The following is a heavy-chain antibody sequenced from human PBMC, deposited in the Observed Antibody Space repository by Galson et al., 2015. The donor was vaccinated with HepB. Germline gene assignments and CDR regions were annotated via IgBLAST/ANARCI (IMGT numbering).Heavy chain of an antibody. V-gene: IGHV3-33*08. D-gene: IGHD6-19*01. CDR3: AREDKNIAVAALDS. CDR1: GFTFSDYG. CDR2: VWKEGRNN. Sequence: SLRLSCAASGFTFSDYGLHWVRQAPGKGREWLALVWKEGRNNHFSDSVKGRFTISRAHSKKTLYLQMNSLRAEDTAVYYCAREDKNIAVAALDSWGQGTMVTVSS. J-gene: IGHJ4*02.